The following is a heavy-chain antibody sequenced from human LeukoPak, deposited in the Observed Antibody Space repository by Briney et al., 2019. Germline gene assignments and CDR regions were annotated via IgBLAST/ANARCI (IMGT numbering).Heavy chain of an antibody. Sequence: SVKVSCKASGGTFSSYAISWVRQAPGQGLEWMGGIIPIFGTANYAQKFQGRVTITTDESTSTAYMELSSLRSEDTAVYYCARGPYYDFWSGYYTRFDYWGQGTLVTVSS. V-gene: IGHV1-69*05. D-gene: IGHD3-3*01. CDR2: IIPIFGTA. J-gene: IGHJ4*02. CDR3: ARGPYYDFWSGYYTRFDY. CDR1: GGTFSSYA.